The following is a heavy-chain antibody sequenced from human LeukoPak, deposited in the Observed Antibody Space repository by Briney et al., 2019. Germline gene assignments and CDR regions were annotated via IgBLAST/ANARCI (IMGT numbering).Heavy chain of an antibody. CDR2: IYYSGST. CDR3: VRSRHLDY. CDR1: GDSMNNYY. J-gene: IGHJ4*02. D-gene: IGHD2-2*01. V-gene: IGHV4-59*01. Sequence: PSETLSLTCNVSGDSMNNYYWSWIRQPPGKGLEWIGYIYYSGSTNHNPSLKGRVTISVDTSKNQFSLKLSSVTAVDTAVYYCVRSRHLDYWGRGTPVTVSS.